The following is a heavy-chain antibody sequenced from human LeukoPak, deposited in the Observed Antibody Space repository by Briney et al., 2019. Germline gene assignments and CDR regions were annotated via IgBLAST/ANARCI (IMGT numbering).Heavy chain of an antibody. CDR3: ARGYYYDSSGDYSYLNEYFQH. CDR1: GFTFTDYY. J-gene: IGHJ1*01. CDR2: ISRTSSYT. Sequence: GGSLRLSCAVSGFTFTDYYMSWIRQAPGKGLEWVSYISRTSSYTNYADSVKGRFTISRDNAKNSLYLQMNSLRAEDTAVYYCARGYYYDSSGDYSYLNEYFQHWGQGTLVTVSS. D-gene: IGHD3-22*01. V-gene: IGHV3-11*06.